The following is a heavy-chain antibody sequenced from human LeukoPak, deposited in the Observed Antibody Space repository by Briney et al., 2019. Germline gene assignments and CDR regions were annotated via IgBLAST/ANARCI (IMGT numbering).Heavy chain of an antibody. CDR1: GFTFSNYS. V-gene: IGHV3-21*01. J-gene: IGHJ3*02. CDR2: ISSSSSYI. Sequence: GGSLRLSCAASGFTFSNYSMNWVRQAPGKGLEWVSSISSSSSYIYYADSVKGRFTISRDNAKNSLYLQMNSLRAEDTAVYYCARVGRLRLGTNAFDIWGQGTMVTVSS. D-gene: IGHD3-16*01. CDR3: ARVGRLRLGTNAFDI.